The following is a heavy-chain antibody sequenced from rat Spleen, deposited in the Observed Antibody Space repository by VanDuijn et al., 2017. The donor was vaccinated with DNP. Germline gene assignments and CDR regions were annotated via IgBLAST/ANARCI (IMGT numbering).Heavy chain of an antibody. CDR1: GFNFNDYL. Sequence: EVKLVESGGGLVQPGRSLKLSCAASGFNFNDYLMGWVRQAPGKGLEWIGEINQDSSTIKYNPSLKDKFTVSRDNGQNTLYLQMTKLVSEDTVIYVGGRVAYPVGALDAGGQGISVPISS. CDR2: INQDSSTI. D-gene: IGHD1-4*01. CDR3: GRVAYPVGALDA. J-gene: IGHJ4*01. V-gene: IGHV4-2*01.